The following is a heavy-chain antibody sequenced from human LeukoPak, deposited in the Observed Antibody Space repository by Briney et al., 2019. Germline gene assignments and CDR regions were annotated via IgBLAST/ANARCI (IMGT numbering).Heavy chain of an antibody. CDR1: GDSIISHY. J-gene: IGHJ3*01. D-gene: IGHD3-22*01. CDR3: ARRIHKAHYYDGSGQNTTAFDL. V-gene: IGHV4-59*11. CDR2: VYYSGST. Sequence: KPSETLSLTCTVSGDSIISHYWNWIRQPPGKGLEWIGPVYYSGSTKYNPSLQSRVTISLGSSKTHFTLNLRSVTAADTAVYYCARRIHKAHYYDGSGQNTTAFDLWGQGTMVIVSS.